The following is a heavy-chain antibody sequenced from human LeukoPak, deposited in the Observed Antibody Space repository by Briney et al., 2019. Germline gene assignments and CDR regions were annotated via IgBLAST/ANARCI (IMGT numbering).Heavy chain of an antibody. CDR2: ISAYNGNT. J-gene: IGHJ4*02. D-gene: IGHD6-13*01. Sequence: ASVKVSCKASGYTFTSYGISWVRQAPGQGLEWMGWISAYNGNTNYAQKLQGRVTMTTDASTSTAYMELRSLRSDGTAVYYCARGRAIAAAGTLDYWGQGTLVTVSS. CDR1: GYTFTSYG. V-gene: IGHV1-18*01. CDR3: ARGRAIAAAGTLDY.